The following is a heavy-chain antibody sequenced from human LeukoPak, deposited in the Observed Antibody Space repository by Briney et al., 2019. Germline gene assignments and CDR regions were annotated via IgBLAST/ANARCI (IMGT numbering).Heavy chain of an antibody. Sequence: GGSLRLSCAASGFTFSSYWMSWVRQAPGKGLEWVAKIKQDGSEKYYVDSVKGRFTNSRDNAKNSLSLQMNSLRAEDTAVYYCARDQGYCTSASCRGDAFGVWGQGSMVSVSS. CDR3: ARDQGYCTSASCRGDAFGV. J-gene: IGHJ3*01. CDR1: GFTFSSYW. V-gene: IGHV3-7*01. CDR2: IKQDGSEK. D-gene: IGHD2-2*01.